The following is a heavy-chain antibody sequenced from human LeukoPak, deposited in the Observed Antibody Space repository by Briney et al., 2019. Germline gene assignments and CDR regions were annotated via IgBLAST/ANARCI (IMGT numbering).Heavy chain of an antibody. CDR1: GGSISSYY. D-gene: IGHD2-2*01. CDR3: ARDNCSSTSCYGYYYYYYMDV. V-gene: IGHV4-59*01. Sequence: SETLSLTCTVSGGSISSYYWSWIRQPPGKGLEWIGYIYYSGSTNYNPSLKSRATISVDTSKNQFSLKLSSVTAADTAVYYCARDNCSSTSCYGYYYYYYMDVWGKGTTVTVSS. CDR2: IYYSGST. J-gene: IGHJ6*03.